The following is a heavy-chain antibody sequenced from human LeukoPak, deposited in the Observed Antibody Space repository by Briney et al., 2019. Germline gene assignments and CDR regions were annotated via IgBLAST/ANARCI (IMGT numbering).Heavy chain of an antibody. CDR2: ISSSRSYI. CDR1: GFTFSSYT. Sequence: PGGSLRLSCAASGFTFSSYTMNWVRQAPGKGLEWVSSISSSRSYIYYADSVKGRFTISRDNTMNSLFLQMNSLRAEDTAVYYCARDRWNQRNCYYYMDVWGKGTTVTVSS. V-gene: IGHV3-21*01. D-gene: IGHD1-1*01. J-gene: IGHJ6*03. CDR3: ARDRWNQRNCYYYMDV.